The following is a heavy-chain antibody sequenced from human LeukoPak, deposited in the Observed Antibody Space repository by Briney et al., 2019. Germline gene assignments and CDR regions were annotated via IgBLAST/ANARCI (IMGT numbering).Heavy chain of an antibody. Sequence: GGSLRLSCEASGFTFRSFAMSWVRQAPGKGLEWLSGISASGHYIYQADSVKGRFTISRDNSKNTLYIEINSLRVEDTAVYYCARDRSWGDYQFYFYMDVWGQGTLVTVSS. CDR2: ISASGHYI. CDR3: ARDRSWGDYQFYFYMDV. D-gene: IGHD2/OR15-2a*01. V-gene: IGHV3-23*01. CDR1: GFTFRSFA. J-gene: IGHJ4*02.